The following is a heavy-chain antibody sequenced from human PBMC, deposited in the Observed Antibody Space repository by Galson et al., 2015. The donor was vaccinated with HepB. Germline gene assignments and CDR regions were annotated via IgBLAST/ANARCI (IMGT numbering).Heavy chain of an antibody. CDR2: IKGGGDT. J-gene: IGHJ3*01. CDR3: AKTDSFYIRRPFDP. V-gene: IGHV3-23*01. D-gene: IGHD3-10*01. Sequence: SLRLSCAASGFTFSSYTMGWVRQAPGKGLEWVSGIKGGGDTYYADSVKGRFSISRDNSKNTLYLQMTSLRAEDTAVYHCAKTDSFYIRRPFDPWGQGTMVTVSS. CDR1: GFTFSSYT.